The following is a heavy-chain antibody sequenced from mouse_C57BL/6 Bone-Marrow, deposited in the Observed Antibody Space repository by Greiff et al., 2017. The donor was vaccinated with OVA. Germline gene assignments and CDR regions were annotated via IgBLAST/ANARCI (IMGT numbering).Heavy chain of an antibody. CDR3: ARDGYYVAWFAY. J-gene: IGHJ3*01. Sequence: VQLQQSGPELVKPGASVKISCKASGYSFTGYYMNWVKQSPEKSLEWIGEINPSTGGTTYNQKFKAKATLTVDKSSSTAYMQLKSLTSEDSAVYYCARDGYYVAWFAYWGQGTLVTVSA. CDR2: INPSTGGT. V-gene: IGHV1-42*01. CDR1: GYSFTGYY. D-gene: IGHD2-3*01.